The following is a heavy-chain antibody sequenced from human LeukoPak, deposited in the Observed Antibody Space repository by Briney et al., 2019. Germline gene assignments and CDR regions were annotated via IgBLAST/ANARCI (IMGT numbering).Heavy chain of an antibody. V-gene: IGHV4-34*01. CDR2: INHSGST. Sequence: SETLSLTCAAYGGSFSGYYWSWIRQPPGKGLEWIGEINHSGSTNYNPSLKSRVTISVDTSKNQFSLKLSSVTAADTAVYYCARVRYFDWLLSNWGQGTLVTVSS. CDR3: ARVRYFDWLLSN. J-gene: IGHJ4*02. D-gene: IGHD3-9*01. CDR1: GGSFSGYY.